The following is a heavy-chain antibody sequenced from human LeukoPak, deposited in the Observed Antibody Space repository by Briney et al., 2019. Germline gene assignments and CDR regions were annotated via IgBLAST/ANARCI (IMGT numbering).Heavy chain of an antibody. CDR1: GYSISSGYY. CDR3: ARDTVGATFPGAFDI. Sequence: PSETLSLTCTVSGYSISSGYYWGWIRQPPGKGLEWIGSLYYSGTTYYNPSLKSRVTISLDTSKNQFSLKLSSVTAADTAVYFCARDTVGATFPGAFDIWGQGTMVTVSS. J-gene: IGHJ3*02. D-gene: IGHD1-26*01. CDR2: LYYSGTT. V-gene: IGHV4-38-2*02.